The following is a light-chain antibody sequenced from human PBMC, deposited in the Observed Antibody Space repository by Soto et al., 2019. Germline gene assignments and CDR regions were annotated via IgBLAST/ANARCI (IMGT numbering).Light chain of an antibody. CDR3: QQTSDAPFT. CDR2: GAS. J-gene: IGKJ3*01. V-gene: IGKV1-39*01. CDR1: RNINTY. Sequence: DIQMAQSPSSLSASVGDTITITCRASRNINTYLNWYQQKPGKAPKLLIFGASSLQSGVPSRFSGSGSRTDFTLTINSLQPADFAPYCCQQTSDAPFTFGPGTKVDIK.